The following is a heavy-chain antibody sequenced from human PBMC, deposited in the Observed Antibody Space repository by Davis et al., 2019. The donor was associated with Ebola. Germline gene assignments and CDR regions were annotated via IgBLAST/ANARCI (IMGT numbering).Heavy chain of an antibody. D-gene: IGHD3-16*01. CDR1: GLTFSNAW. CDR2: IKTKTEGGTT. V-gene: IGHV3-15*01. J-gene: IGHJ4*02. CDR3: TTSGIWGHDH. Sequence: PGGSLRLSCAASGLTFSNAWMSWVRQTPGKGLEWVGRIKTKTEGGTTDYAAPVKGRFTISRDDSKTTLYLQMHSLKTEDTAVYYCTTSGIWGHDHWGQGTLVTVSS.